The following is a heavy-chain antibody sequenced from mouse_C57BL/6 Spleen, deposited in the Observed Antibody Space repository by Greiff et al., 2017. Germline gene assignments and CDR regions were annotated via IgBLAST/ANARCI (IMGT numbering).Heavy chain of an antibody. V-gene: IGHV1-26*01. Sequence: EVQLQQSGPELVKPGASVKISCKASGYTFTDYYMNWVKQSHGKSLEWIGDINPNNGGTSYNQKFKGKATLTVDKSSSTAYMELRSLTSEDSAVYYCARDGGDDYDVYFDVWGTGTTVTVSS. CDR3: ARDGGDDYDVYFDV. CDR2: INPNNGGT. J-gene: IGHJ1*03. D-gene: IGHD2-4*01. CDR1: GYTFTDYY.